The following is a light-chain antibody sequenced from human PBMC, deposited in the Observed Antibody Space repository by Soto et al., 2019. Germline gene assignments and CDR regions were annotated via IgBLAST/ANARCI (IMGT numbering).Light chain of an antibody. J-gene: IGLJ2*01. V-gene: IGLV1-40*01. Sequence: QSVLTQPPSVSGAPGQRVTISCTGSSSNIGAGYDVHWYQQLPGTAPKLLIYRNNNRPSGVPDRFSGSKSGTSASLTITGLQAEDEADYYCQSYDSNSYDSNLSNVVFGGGTKLTVL. CDR2: RNN. CDR3: QSYDSNSYDSNLSNVV. CDR1: SSNIGAGYD.